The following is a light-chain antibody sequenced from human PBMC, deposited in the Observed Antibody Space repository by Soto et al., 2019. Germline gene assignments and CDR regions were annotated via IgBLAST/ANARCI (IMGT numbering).Light chain of an antibody. J-gene: IGLJ1*01. CDR1: SSDAGGYNY. V-gene: IGLV2-14*01. Sequence: LAQPASVSGSPGQSITISCTGTSSDAGGYNYVSWYQQHPGKAPKFMIYDVSNRPSGVSNRFSGSKSDNTASLTISGLQAEDEADYYCSSYTTSNTRQIVFGTGTKVTVL. CDR3: SSYTTSNTRQIV. CDR2: DVS.